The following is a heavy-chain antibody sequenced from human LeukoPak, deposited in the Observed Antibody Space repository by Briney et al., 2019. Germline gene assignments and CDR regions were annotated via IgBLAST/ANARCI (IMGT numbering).Heavy chain of an antibody. CDR3: AREFPFSSGIGAFDY. J-gene: IGHJ4*02. CDR1: GFTFSSYW. V-gene: IGHV3-7*01. Sequence: PGGSLRLSCAASGFTFSSYWMSWVRQAPGKGLEWVANIKQDGSEKYYVDSVKGRFTISRDNAKNSLYLQMNSLRAEDTAVYYCAREFPFSSGIGAFDYRGQGTLVTVSS. D-gene: IGHD6-19*01. CDR2: IKQDGSEK.